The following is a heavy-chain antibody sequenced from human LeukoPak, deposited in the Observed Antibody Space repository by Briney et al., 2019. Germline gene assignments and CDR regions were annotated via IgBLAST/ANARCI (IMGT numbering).Heavy chain of an antibody. V-gene: IGHV3-11*01. CDR1: GFTFSDYY. CDR3: ARSPDCGGDCYNDY. Sequence: GGSLRLSCAASGFTFSDYYMSWIRQAPGKGLEWVSHISSSGSTIYYADSVKGRFTISRDNAKNSLYLQMNSLRAEDTAVYYCARSPDCGGDCYNDYWGQGTLVTVSS. CDR2: ISSSGSTI. D-gene: IGHD2-21*02. J-gene: IGHJ4*02.